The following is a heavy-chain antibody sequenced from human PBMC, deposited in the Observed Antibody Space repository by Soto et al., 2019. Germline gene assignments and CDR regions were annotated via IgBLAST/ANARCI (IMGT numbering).Heavy chain of an antibody. V-gene: IGHV3-30-3*01. D-gene: IGHD1-26*01. CDR3: ARVPDDIVGATGDAFDI. CDR2: ISYGGSNK. Sequence: QVQLVESGGGVVQPGRSLRLSCAASGFTFSSYAMHWVRQAPGKGLEWVAVISYGGSNKYYADSVKGRFTIPRDNSKNTLYLQMNSLRAEDTAVYYCARVPDDIVGATGDAFDIWGQGTMVTVSS. CDR1: GFTFSSYA. J-gene: IGHJ3*02.